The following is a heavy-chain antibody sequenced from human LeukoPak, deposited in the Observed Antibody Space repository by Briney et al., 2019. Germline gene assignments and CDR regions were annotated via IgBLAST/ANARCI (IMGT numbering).Heavy chain of an antibody. Sequence: GESLRISCKGSGYTFSSYWIGWVRQMPGKGLEWMGIIYPGDSDTRYSPSLQDQVTISVDTSIGTAYLQWSSLKASDTAIYYCARQNDFRLDYWGQGTLVTVSS. CDR1: GYTFSSYW. CDR3: ARQNDFRLDY. V-gene: IGHV5-51*01. D-gene: IGHD3-3*01. J-gene: IGHJ4*02. CDR2: IYPGDSDT.